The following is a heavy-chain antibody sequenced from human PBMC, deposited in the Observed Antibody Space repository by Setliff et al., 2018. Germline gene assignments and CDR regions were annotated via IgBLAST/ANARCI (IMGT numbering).Heavy chain of an antibody. Sequence: SETLSLTCTVSNGSVSTTSHYWGWVRQPPGKGLEWIGSVYYSGYTYYSPSLESRVAISVDTSKNQFSLKVNSATAADTAVYYCARVDFTMLQGVLGHWGQGTQVTVSS. D-gene: IGHD3-10*01. J-gene: IGHJ1*01. CDR2: VYYSGYT. CDR1: NGSVSTTSHY. V-gene: IGHV4-39*07. CDR3: ARVDFTMLQGVLGH.